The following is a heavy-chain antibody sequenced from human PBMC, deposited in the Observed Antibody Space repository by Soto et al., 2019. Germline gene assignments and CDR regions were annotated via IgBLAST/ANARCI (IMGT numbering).Heavy chain of an antibody. Sequence: ASVKVSCKASGGTFSSYAISWVRQAPGQGLEWMGGIIPIFGTANYAQKFQVRVTITADESTSTAYMELSSLRSEDTAVYYCARDLGLCSGGSCYSVQNWFDPWGQGTLVTVSS. CDR3: ARDLGLCSGGSCYSVQNWFDP. V-gene: IGHV1-69*13. CDR2: IIPIFGTA. D-gene: IGHD2-15*01. CDR1: GGTFSSYA. J-gene: IGHJ5*02.